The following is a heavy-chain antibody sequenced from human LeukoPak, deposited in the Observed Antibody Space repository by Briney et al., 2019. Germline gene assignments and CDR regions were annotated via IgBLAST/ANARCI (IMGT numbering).Heavy chain of an antibody. CDR3: ARGEDNADEYLREDY. D-gene: IGHD2/OR15-2a*01. J-gene: IGHJ4*02. CDR2: INQDGSEK. CDR1: GFPFSSYW. Sequence: PGGSLRLSCAGSGFPFSSYWMTWVRQAPGKGLEWVANINQDGSEKSYVDSVRGRFTISRDNAKNPLYLQMNRVGAEDTAVYYCARGEDNADEYLREDYWGQGILVTVSS. V-gene: IGHV3-7*04.